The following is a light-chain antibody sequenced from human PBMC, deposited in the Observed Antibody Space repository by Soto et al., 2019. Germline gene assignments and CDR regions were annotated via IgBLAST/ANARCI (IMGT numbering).Light chain of an antibody. CDR3: QSYDSSLSGWV. J-gene: IGLJ2*01. Sequence: QSVLTQPPSVSGAPGQRVTISCTGSSSNIGAAYDVHWYQQLPGTAPKLLIYGNSNRPSGVPDRFSGSKSGTSASLATGLQAEDEADYYCQSYDSSLSGWVFGGGTKLTVL. CDR2: GNS. V-gene: IGLV1-40*01. CDR1: SSNIGAAYD.